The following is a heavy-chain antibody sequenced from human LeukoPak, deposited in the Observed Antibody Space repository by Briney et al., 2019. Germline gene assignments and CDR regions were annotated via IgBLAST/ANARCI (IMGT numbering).Heavy chain of an antibody. J-gene: IGHJ3*02. CDR1: GFTFSSYA. CDR3: AREMKSGHDAFDI. D-gene: IGHD3-3*01. CDR2: ISSNGGST. V-gene: IGHV3-64*01. Sequence: GGSLRLSCAASGFTFSSYAMHWVRQAPGKGLEYVSAISSNGGSTYYANSVKGRFTISRDNSKNTLYLQMGSLRAEDMAVYYCAREMKSGHDAFDIWGQGTMVTVSS.